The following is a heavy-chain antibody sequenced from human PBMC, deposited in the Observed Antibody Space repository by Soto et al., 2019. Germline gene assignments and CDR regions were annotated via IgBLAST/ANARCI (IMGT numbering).Heavy chain of an antibody. CDR2: IYWDDDT. D-gene: IGHD2-15*01. CDR1: GFSLSTSGVG. CDR3: AHWFREAHCRGGSCYSPDY. J-gene: IGHJ4*02. V-gene: IGHV2-5*02. Sequence: QITLKESGPTLVKPTQTLTLTCTFSGFSLSTSGVGVGWIRQPPGKALEWLALIYWDDDTRYSPSLKSRLTIIKDTTKTPVVLIMTNMDPVDTATYYCAHWFREAHCRGGSCYSPDYWGQGTLVTVSS.